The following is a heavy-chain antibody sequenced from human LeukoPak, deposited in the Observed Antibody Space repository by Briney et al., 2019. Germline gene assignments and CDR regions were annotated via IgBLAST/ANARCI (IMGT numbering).Heavy chain of an antibody. J-gene: IGHJ4*02. D-gene: IGHD6-13*01. CDR2: TYYRSKWYN. CDR3: VRGLYSSFDY. V-gene: IGHV6-1*01. Sequence: SGPGLVKPSQTLSLTCAISGDSVSSSSATWNWIRQSPSRGLQWLGRTYYRSKWYNNYAVSVKSRITISPDTSKNQFSLQLNSVTPEDTAVYYCVRGLYSSFDYWGQGTLVTVSS. CDR1: GDSVSSSSAT.